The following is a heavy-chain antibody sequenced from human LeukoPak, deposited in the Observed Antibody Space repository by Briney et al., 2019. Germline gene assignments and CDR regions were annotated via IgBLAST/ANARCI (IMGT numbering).Heavy chain of an antibody. D-gene: IGHD6-19*01. Sequence: GGSLRLSCAASGFTFSSFWMSWVRQAPGKGLEWVANIKQDGSEKYYVDSVKGRFTISRDNSKNTLYLQMNSLRAEDTAVYYCARDAVAGPHGGNGYWGQGTLVTVSS. CDR2: IKQDGSEK. CDR1: GFTFSSFW. V-gene: IGHV3-7*01. CDR3: ARDAVAGPHGGNGY. J-gene: IGHJ4*02.